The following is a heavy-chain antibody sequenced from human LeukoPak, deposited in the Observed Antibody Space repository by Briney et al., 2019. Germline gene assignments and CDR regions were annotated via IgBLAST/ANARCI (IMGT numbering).Heavy chain of an antibody. CDR2: INPNSGGT. Sequence: ASVKVSCKASGYTFTGYYMHWVRQAPGQGLEWMGWINPNSGGTNYAQKFQGRVTMTRDTSISTAYMELSRLRSDDTAVYYCARERDLAYYFDYWGQGTLVTVSS. J-gene: IGHJ4*02. CDR3: ARERDLAYYFDY. CDR1: GYTFTGYY. V-gene: IGHV1-2*02.